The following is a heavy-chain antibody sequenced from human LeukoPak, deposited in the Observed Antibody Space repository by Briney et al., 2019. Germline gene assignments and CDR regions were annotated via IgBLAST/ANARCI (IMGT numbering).Heavy chain of an antibody. V-gene: IGHV3-48*03. CDR3: AAFYYERSPKAV. D-gene: IGHD3-16*01. CDR2: ISDSGSNI. CDR1: GFTFSSYE. J-gene: IGHJ3*01. Sequence: SGGSLRLSCAASGFTFSSYEMNWVRQAPGKGLEWISYISDSGSNIYYADSVKGRFTISRDNAKNSLYLQMNSLRAEDTAVYYCAAFYYERSPKAVWGQGTMVTVSS.